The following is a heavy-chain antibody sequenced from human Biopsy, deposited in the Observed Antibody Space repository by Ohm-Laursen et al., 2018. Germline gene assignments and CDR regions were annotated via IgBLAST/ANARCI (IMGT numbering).Heavy chain of an antibody. Sequence: SETLSLTWTVSDGSINSYYWNWIRQPPGKRLEWIGNIYYSGSTNFNPSLKSRVTISVDTSKNQFSLKLSSVTAADTTVYYCARGRRTSGWPYFDNWGQGALVIVSP. V-gene: IGHV4-59*01. CDR3: ARGRRTSGWPYFDN. CDR1: DGSINSYY. CDR2: IYYSGST. J-gene: IGHJ4*02. D-gene: IGHD6-19*01.